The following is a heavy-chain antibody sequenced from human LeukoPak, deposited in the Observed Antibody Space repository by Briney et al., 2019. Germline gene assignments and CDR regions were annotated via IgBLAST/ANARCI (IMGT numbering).Heavy chain of an antibody. CDR1: GFTFSSYS. V-gene: IGHV3-48*04. D-gene: IGHD3-3*01. CDR2: ISSSSSTI. Sequence: GGSLRLSCAASGFTFSSYSMNWVRQAPGKGLEWVSYISSSSSTIYYADSVKGRSTISRDNAKNSLYLQMNSLRAEDTAVYYCASWAGNTQSDSWSGPFDYWGQGSLVTVSS. J-gene: IGHJ4*02. CDR3: ASWAGNTQSDSWSGPFDY.